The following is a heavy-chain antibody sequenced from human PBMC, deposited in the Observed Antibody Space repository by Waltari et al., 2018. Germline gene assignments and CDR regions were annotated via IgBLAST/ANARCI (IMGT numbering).Heavy chain of an antibody. V-gene: IGHV3-66*01. J-gene: IGHJ4*02. Sequence: VRQAQGKGLEWVAIIYSGGSIYYADSVKGRFRISRDNSKNTVYFQMDGLRVEDTAVYYCARGPRYCGTTSCYSPHYWGQGTLVTVSS. CDR2: IYSGGSI. CDR3: ARGPRYCGTTSCYSPHY. D-gene: IGHD2-2*01.